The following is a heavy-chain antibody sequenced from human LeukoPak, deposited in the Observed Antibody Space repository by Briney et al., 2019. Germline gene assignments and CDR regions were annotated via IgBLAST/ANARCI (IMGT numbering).Heavy chain of an antibody. CDR3: ARHTPAWLRWKEVYYFDY. Sequence: SETLSLTCAVYGGSFSGYYWSWIRQPPGKGLEWIGEINHSGSTNYNPSLKSRVTISVDTSKNQFSLKLSSVTAADTAVYYCARHTPAWLRWKEVYYFDYWGQGTLVTVSS. CDR1: GGSFSGYY. V-gene: IGHV4-34*01. D-gene: IGHD5-12*01. J-gene: IGHJ4*02. CDR2: INHSGST.